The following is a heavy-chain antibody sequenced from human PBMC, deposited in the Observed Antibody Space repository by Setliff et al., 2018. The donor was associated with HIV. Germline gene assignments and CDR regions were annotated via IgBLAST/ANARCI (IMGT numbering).Heavy chain of an antibody. CDR2: IWYDGSNK. J-gene: IGHJ4*02. Sequence: GGSLRLSCAASGFTFSSYGMHWVRQAPGKGLEWVAVIWYDGSNKYYADSVKGRFTISRDNSKNTLYLQMNSLRAGDTAVYYCARGHSGSYFPYFDYWGQGTLVTVSS. CDR1: GFTFSSYG. CDR3: ARGHSGSYFPYFDY. V-gene: IGHV3-33*01. D-gene: IGHD1-26*01.